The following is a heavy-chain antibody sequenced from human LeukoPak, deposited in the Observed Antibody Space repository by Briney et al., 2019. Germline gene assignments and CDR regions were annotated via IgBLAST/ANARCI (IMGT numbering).Heavy chain of an antibody. D-gene: IGHD3-22*01. Sequence: SETLSLTCAVYGGSFSSYYWSWIRQPPGKGLEWIGEINHSGSTNYNPSLKSRVTISVDTSKNQFSLKLSSVTAADTAVYYCARGYYYDSSGYYYDAFDIWGQGTMVTVSS. CDR1: GGSFSSYY. CDR3: ARGYYYDSSGYYYDAFDI. V-gene: IGHV4-34*01. J-gene: IGHJ3*02. CDR2: INHSGST.